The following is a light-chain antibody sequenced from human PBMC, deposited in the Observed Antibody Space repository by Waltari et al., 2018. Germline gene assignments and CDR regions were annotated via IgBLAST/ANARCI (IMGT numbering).Light chain of an antibody. CDR1: QYISTY. V-gene: IGKV1-39*01. J-gene: IGKJ1*01. CDR3: QQSYDTPRT. Sequence: DFQMTQSPSSLSASVGDRVTITCRASQYISTYLNWYQQKPGKGPKLLIYAASTLQSGVPSRFSGSGSGTDFTFTISSLQLEDFATYYCQQSYDTPRTFGQGIKVEVK. CDR2: AAS.